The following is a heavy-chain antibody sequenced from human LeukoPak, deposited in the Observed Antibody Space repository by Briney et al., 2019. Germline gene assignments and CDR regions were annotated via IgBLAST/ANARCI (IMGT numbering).Heavy chain of an antibody. D-gene: IGHD6-19*01. Sequence: PSETLSLTCTVSGGSISSGGYCWSWIRQHPGKGLEWIGYIYYSGSTYYNPSLKSRVTISVDTSKNQFSLKLSSVTAADTAVYYCAARAVAGTRDYWGQGTLVTVSS. J-gene: IGHJ4*02. CDR1: GGSISSGGYC. CDR2: IYYSGST. CDR3: AARAVAGTRDY. V-gene: IGHV4-31*03.